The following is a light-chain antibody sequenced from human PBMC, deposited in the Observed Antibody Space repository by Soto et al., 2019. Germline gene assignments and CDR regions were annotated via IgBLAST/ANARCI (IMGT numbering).Light chain of an antibody. CDR2: GNG. Sequence: QSVLTQPPSASGTAGQRVTISCSGSSSNIGSNYVYWYQQLPGMAPKLLIYGNGNRPSGVPDRFSGSKSGTSASLAITGLQAEDEADYYCQSYDSSLSGSEVFGTGTKLTVL. CDR3: QSYDSSLSGSEV. CDR1: SSNIGSNY. J-gene: IGLJ1*01. V-gene: IGLV1-40*01.